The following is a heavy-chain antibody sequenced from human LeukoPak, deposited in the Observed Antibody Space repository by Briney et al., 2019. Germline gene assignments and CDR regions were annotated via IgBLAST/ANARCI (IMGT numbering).Heavy chain of an antibody. Sequence: PGGSLRLSCAVSGFTFSDHYMDWVRQAPGKGLEWIGRSKNKANAYNTVYAASVRGRFSFSRDDRQNSLYLQMNSLKTDDTAVYYCTTGNLVLPDSWGQGTLVTVSS. CDR1: GFTFSDHY. CDR3: TTGNLVLPDS. V-gene: IGHV3-72*01. J-gene: IGHJ4*02. D-gene: IGHD2-15*01. CDR2: SKNKANAYNT.